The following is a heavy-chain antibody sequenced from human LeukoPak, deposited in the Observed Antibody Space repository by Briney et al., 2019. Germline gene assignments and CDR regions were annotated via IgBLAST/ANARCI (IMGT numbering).Heavy chain of an antibody. Sequence: GGSLRLSCAASGFTFSSYGMSWVRQAPGKGLEWVSAITATSSSTHDADSVQGRFTISRDNSKNTLYLQMNSLRPEDTAIYYCAKLFESGTYNIFFHYWGQRTLVTVSS. CDR3: AKLFESGTYNIFFHY. CDR2: ITATSSST. CDR1: GFTFSSYG. J-gene: IGHJ4*02. D-gene: IGHD3-10*01. V-gene: IGHV3-23*01.